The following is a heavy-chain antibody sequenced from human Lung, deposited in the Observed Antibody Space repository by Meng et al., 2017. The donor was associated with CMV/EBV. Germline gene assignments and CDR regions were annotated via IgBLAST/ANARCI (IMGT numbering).Heavy chain of an antibody. D-gene: IGHD4-23*01. V-gene: IGHV1-2*02. CDR2: INPNSGGT. J-gene: IGHJ3*02. Sequence: ASXXVSXKASGYPFTGYYIHWVRQAPGQGLEWMGWINPNSGGTNYAQKFQGRVTLTRDTSITTAYMELRRLRSDDTAVYYCARSFYGGNSRDAFDMWVQGTXVTVSS. CDR3: ARSFYGGNSRDAFDM. CDR1: GYPFTGYY.